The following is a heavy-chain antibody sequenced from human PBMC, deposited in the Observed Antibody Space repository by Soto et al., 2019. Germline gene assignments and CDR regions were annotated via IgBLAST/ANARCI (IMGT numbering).Heavy chain of an antibody. Sequence: EVQLVESGGGLVQPGGSLRLSCAASGFTFSSYWMSWVRQAPGKGLAWVANIKQDGSEKYYVDSVQGRFTISRDNAKNSLYQQMNSRRAEDTVVYYCARVMDVLVRGWHYYYYYYTDVWGKETTVTVSS. D-gene: IGHD2-8*02. J-gene: IGHJ6*03. CDR1: GFTFSSYW. CDR2: IKQDGSEK. CDR3: ARVMDVLVRGWHYYYYYYTDV. V-gene: IGHV3-7*01.